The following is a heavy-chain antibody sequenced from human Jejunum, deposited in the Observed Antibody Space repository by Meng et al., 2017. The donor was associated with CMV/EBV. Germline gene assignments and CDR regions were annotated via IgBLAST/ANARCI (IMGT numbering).Heavy chain of an antibody. CDR1: FTVISTS. CDR3: ARQTVVAGSSYGMDV. Sequence: FTVISTSLSSFAQAPGIGLDLVSIIYSGRTAYYADSVTGRFTISRDNSKNALSLQMGSLRAEDTAVYYCARQTVVAGSSYGMDVWVQGPTVTVSS. CDR2: IYSGRTA. J-gene: IGHJ6*02. V-gene: IGHV3-66*02. D-gene: IGHD2-2*01.